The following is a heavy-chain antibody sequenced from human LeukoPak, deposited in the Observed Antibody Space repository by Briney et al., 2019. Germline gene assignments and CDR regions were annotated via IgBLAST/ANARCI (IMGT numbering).Heavy chain of an antibody. V-gene: IGHV4-4*07. Sequence: PSETLSLTCTVSGGSISSYYWSWIRQPAGKGLEGIGRIYTSGSTNYNPSLKSRVTISVDTSKNQFSLKLSSVTAADTAVYYCASRGYCSSTSCYSTGDYWGQGTLVTVSS. CDR3: ASRGYCSSTSCYSTGDY. CDR1: GGSISSYY. D-gene: IGHD2-2*01. J-gene: IGHJ4*02. CDR2: IYTSGST.